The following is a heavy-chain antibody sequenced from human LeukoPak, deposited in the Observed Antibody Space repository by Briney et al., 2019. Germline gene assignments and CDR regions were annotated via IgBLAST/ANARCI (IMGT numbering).Heavy chain of an antibody. V-gene: IGHV3-7*04. Sequence: GGSLRLSCAASGFTFSQHGMIWFRQAPAKGLEWLVNISPDESHKTYADSVEGRFTISRDNAGKSLYLQMDSLRPDDTAVYYCARDPRWNFDYWGQGTLVAVSS. CDR1: GFTFSQHG. CDR3: ARDPRWNFDY. J-gene: IGHJ4*02. D-gene: IGHD3-16*02. CDR2: ISPDESHK.